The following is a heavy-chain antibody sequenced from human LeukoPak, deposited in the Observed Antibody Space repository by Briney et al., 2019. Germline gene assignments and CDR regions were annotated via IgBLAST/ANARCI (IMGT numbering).Heavy chain of an antibody. CDR1: GGSISSSSYY. J-gene: IGHJ3*01. CDR3: ARDNYYEGAFDV. D-gene: IGHD3-22*01. Sequence: PSETLSLTCTVSGGSISSSSYYWGWIRQPPGKGLEWIGCIYYIGSTHYNPSLKSRVTISLDASKNQFSLKLSSVTAADTAVYYCARDNYYEGAFDVWGQGTMVTVSS. V-gene: IGHV4-39*07. CDR2: IYYIGST.